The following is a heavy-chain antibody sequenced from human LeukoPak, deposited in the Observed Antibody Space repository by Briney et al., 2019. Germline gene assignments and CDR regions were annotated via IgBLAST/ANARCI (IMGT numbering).Heavy chain of an antibody. D-gene: IGHD4/OR15-4a*01. CDR1: GNLLTVLS. Sequence: ASVKVSCKVSGNLLTVLSMLWVRQAPGQGLEWMGGFDPEDGETIYAQKFQGRVTMTEDTSTSTTYMELRSLRSDDTAVYYCATAGSGGAHVNAFDIWGQGTVVTVSS. J-gene: IGHJ3*02. V-gene: IGHV1-24*01. CDR2: FDPEDGET. CDR3: ATAGSGGAHVNAFDI.